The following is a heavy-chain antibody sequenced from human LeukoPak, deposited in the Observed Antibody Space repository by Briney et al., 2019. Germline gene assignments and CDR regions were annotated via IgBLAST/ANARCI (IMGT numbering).Heavy chain of an antibody. Sequence: TXSGGSISSYYWSWIRQPAGKGLEWIGRIYTSGSTNYNPSLKSRVTMSVDTSKNQFSLKLSSVTAADTAVYYCARASSSLGPIGGDVWGQGTTVTVSS. CDR2: IYTSGST. CDR1: GGSISSYY. D-gene: IGHD6-6*01. CDR3: ARASSSLGPIGGDV. J-gene: IGHJ6*02. V-gene: IGHV4-4*07.